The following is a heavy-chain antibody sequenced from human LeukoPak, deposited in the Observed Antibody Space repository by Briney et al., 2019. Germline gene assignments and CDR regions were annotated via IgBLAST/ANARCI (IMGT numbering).Heavy chain of an antibody. CDR3: ASNHPRYGIVGAIDY. CDR2: ISSSSSYI. V-gene: IGHV3-21*01. D-gene: IGHD1-26*01. Sequence: PGGSLRLSCAASGFTFSSYSMNWVRQAPGKGLEWVSSISSSSSYIYYADSVKGRFTISRDNAKNSLYLQMNSLRAEDTAVYYCASNHPRYGIVGAIDYWGQGTLVTVSS. J-gene: IGHJ4*02. CDR1: GFTFSSYS.